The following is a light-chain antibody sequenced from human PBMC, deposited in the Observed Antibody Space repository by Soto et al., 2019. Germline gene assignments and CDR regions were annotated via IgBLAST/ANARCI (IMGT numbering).Light chain of an antibody. J-gene: IGKJ1*01. CDR1: QSISSW. CDR2: KAS. Sequence: DIQMTQSPSTLSASVGDRVTITCRASQSISSWLAWYQQKPGKAPKLLIYKASSLESGVPSRFSGSGSGTDITLTTSSLQPDDFATYCHQHYNCYQWTFGQGTKVEIK. CDR3: QHYNCYQWT. V-gene: IGKV1-5*03.